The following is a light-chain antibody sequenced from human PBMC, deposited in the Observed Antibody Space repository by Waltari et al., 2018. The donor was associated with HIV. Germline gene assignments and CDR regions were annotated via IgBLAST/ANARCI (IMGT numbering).Light chain of an antibody. CDR3: QQYYSFPWT. J-gene: IGKJ1*01. CDR2: AAS. Sequence: DIQMTQSPSTLSASVGDRVTITCRASQSIGLWLAWYQQKPGKAPNLLIYAASTLQSGVPSRFSGSGSGTDFTLTISCLQSEDFATYYCQQYYSFPWTFGQGTKVEIK. CDR1: QSIGLW. V-gene: IGKV1-5*01.